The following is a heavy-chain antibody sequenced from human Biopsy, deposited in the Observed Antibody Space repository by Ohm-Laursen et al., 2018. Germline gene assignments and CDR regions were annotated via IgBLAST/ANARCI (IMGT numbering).Heavy chain of an antibody. CDR2: MIPSSGKT. Sequence: SVNVSCKASGYSFSTYDANWVRQARGQGLEWMGWMIPSSGKTGYAQRFQGRVTLTMNTSISTAYMELSGLRSEDTAVYFCARGYSRRVSIFEASIYWFDTWGQGTLVTVSS. CDR3: ARGYSRRVSIFEASIYWFDT. J-gene: IGHJ5*02. CDR1: GYSFSTYD. D-gene: IGHD6-6*01. V-gene: IGHV1-8*01.